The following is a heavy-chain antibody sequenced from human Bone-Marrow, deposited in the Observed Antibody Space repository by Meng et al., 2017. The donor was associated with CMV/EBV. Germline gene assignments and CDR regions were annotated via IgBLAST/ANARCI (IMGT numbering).Heavy chain of an antibody. CDR1: GFSVSYSY. CDR2: MWTDGNT. D-gene: IGHD2-2*01. V-gene: IGHV3-66*02. CDR3: VPDIVIVPVSY. Sequence: GGSLRLSCVASGFSVSYSYMNWVRQAPGKGLEWISVMWTDGNTYYADSVKGRFTISRDNSKNTVYLQMNSLRTEDTALYYCVPDIVIVPVSYWGQGPLVPVYS. J-gene: IGHJ4*02.